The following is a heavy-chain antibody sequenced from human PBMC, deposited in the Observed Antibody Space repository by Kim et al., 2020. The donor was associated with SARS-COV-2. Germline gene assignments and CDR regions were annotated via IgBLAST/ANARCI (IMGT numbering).Heavy chain of an antibody. CDR2: INSNGGST. CDR1: GFTFSNSW. CDR3: VRVDAWSAYGTFDY. V-gene: IGHV3-74*01. Sequence: GGSLRLSCSASGFTFSNSWMHWVRQAPGKGLLWVSRINSNGGSTEYADSVKGRFTISRDNSRNTLYLQMNSLSAEDTAVYYCVRVDAWSAYGTFDYWGQGTLVTVSS. J-gene: IGHJ4*02. D-gene: IGHD3-3*01.